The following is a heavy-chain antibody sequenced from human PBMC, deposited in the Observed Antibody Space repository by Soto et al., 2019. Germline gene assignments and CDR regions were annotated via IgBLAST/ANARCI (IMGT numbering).Heavy chain of an antibody. CDR1: GGSISGYY. Sequence: QVQLQESGPGLVKPLETLSLTCAVSGGSISGYYWSWIRQPPGKGLEWIGYIYYSGNTNYNPSLSSRITISVDTSKNQFSLSLDSVTAADTAVYYCARGTWGYGGHIGIGDVWGRGTAVTVSS. V-gene: IGHV4-59*12. CDR3: ARGTWGYGGHIGIGDV. J-gene: IGHJ6*04. D-gene: IGHD4-17*01. CDR2: IYYSGNT.